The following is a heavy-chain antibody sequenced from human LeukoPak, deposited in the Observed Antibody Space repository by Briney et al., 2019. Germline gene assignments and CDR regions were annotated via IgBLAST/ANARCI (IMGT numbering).Heavy chain of an antibody. CDR3: ARDGKYYDTSGASDWFDP. D-gene: IGHD3-22*01. Sequence: GGSLRLSCAASGFTFSSCGMNWIRQAPGKGLEWVSYISSSGNTIYYADSVKGRFTISRDNAQNSLFLQMNSLRAEDTAVYYCARDGKYYDTSGASDWFDPWGQGTLVTVSS. V-gene: IGHV3-48*04. CDR1: GFTFSSCG. J-gene: IGHJ5*02. CDR2: ISSSGNTI.